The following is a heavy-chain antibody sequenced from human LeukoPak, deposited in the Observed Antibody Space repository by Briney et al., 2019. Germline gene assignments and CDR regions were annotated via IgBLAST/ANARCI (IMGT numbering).Heavy chain of an antibody. CDR2: IYYSGST. V-gene: IGHV4-59*01. CDR1: GGSISSYY. CDR3: ATLRDGY. J-gene: IGHJ4*02. D-gene: IGHD3-16*01. Sequence: SETLSLTCTVSGGSISSYYWSWIRQPPGKGLEWIGYIYYSGSTNYNPSLKSRVTISVDTSKNQFSLKLSSVTDADTAVYYCATLRDGYWGQGTLVTVSS.